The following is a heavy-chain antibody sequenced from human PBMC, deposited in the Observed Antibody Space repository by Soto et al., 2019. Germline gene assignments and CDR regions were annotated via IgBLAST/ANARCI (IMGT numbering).Heavy chain of an antibody. CDR3: ASHYCTNGVCYRDNWFDP. CDR1: GGSFSGYY. D-gene: IGHD2-8*01. CDR2: INHSGST. J-gene: IGHJ5*02. Sequence: PSETLSLTCAVYGGSFSGYYWSWIRQPPGKGLEWIGEINHSGSTNYNPSLKSRVTISVDTPKNQFSLKLSSVTAADTAVYYCASHYCTNGVCYRDNWFDPWGQGTLVTVSS. V-gene: IGHV4-34*01.